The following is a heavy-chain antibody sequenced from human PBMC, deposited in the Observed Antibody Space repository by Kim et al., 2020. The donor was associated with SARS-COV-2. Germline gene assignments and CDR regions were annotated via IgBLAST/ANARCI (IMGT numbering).Heavy chain of an antibody. CDR1: GGSFSGYY. CDR2: INHSGTT. Sequence: SETLSLTCAVYGGSFSGYYWSWIRQPPGKGLEWIGEINHSGTTNYNPSLKSRVTISVDTSKNQFSLKLSSVTAADTAVYYCASYRYNTSHHWFDPWGQGTLVTVSS. D-gene: IGHD1-20*01. V-gene: IGHV4-34*01. J-gene: IGHJ5*02. CDR3: ASYRYNTSHHWFDP.